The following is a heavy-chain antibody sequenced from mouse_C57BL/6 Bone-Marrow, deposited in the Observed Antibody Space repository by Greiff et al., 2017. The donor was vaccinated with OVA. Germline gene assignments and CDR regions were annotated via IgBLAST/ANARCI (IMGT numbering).Heavy chain of an antibody. CDR1: GYTFTSYD. CDR3: ARGWYFDV. J-gene: IGHJ1*03. CDR2: IYPRDGST. Sequence: VQLVESGPELVKPGASVKLSCKASGYTFTSYDINWVKQRPGQGLEWIGWIYPRDGSTKYNEKFKGKATLTVDTSSSTAYMELHSLTSEDSAVYFCARGWYFDVWGTGTTVTVSS. V-gene: IGHV1-85*01.